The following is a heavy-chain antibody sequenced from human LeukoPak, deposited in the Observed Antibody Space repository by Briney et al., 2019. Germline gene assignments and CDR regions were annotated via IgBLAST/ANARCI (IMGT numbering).Heavy chain of an antibody. CDR2: IYYRGTT. V-gene: IGHV4-59*01. D-gene: IGHD1-1*01. CDR3: ARGPPRTGRERYFDY. Sequence: PSETLSLTCTVSGGSTGDYYWNWIRQPPGKGLEWIGYIYYRGTTNYNPSLNSRVTIFLDSSNNQFSLRLKSVTAADTAIYYCARGPPRTGRERYFDYWGQGTLVSVSS. CDR1: GGSTGDYY. J-gene: IGHJ4*02.